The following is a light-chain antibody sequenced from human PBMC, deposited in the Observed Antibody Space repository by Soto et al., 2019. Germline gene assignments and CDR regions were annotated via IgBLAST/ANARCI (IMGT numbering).Light chain of an antibody. J-gene: IGKJ2*01. CDR3: QQYDNLPPYT. Sequence: DIQMTQSPSSLSASVGDRVTITCQASQDISNYLNWYQQKPGKAPKLLIYDASNLETGVPSRFSGGGSGTDFTFTISSLQPEDIATYYCQQYDNLPPYTVGQGPKVDIK. CDR2: DAS. CDR1: QDISNY. V-gene: IGKV1-33*01.